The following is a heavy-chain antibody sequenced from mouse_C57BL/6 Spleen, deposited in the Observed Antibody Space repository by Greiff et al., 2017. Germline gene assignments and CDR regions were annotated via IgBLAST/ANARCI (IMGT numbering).Heavy chain of an antibody. J-gene: IGHJ4*01. CDR1: GYTFTSYW. CDR2: INPSSGYT. CDR3: AIPYLMGVRAPMDY. D-gene: IGHD1-1*02. Sequence: VQLQQSGAELAKPGASVKLSCKASGYTFTSYWMPWVNQRPGRGLEWIGYINPSSGYTKYNQKFKDKATLTADKSSSTAYMQLSILTYEDSAVYYCAIPYLMGVRAPMDYWGQGPSVTVSS. V-gene: IGHV1-7*01.